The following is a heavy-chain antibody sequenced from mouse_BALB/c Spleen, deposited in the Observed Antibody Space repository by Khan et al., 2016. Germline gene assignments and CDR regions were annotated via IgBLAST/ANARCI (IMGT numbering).Heavy chain of an antibody. CDR1: GFTFSDYY. CDR3: ARDGGYGDY. Sequence: EVELVESGGGLVKPGGSLKLSCAASGFTFSDYYMYWVRQTPEKRLEWVATISDGGSYTYYPDSVKGRFTISRDNAKNNPYLQMSSLKSEDTTMYYCARDGGYGDYWGQGTTLTVSS. D-gene: IGHD2-2*01. V-gene: IGHV5-4*02. CDR2: ISDGGSYT. J-gene: IGHJ2*01.